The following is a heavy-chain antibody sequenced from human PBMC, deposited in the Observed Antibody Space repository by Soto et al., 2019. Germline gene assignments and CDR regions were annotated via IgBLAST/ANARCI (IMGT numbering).Heavy chain of an antibody. V-gene: IGHV3-64*01. J-gene: IGHJ4*02. Sequence: EVQLVEYGGGLVQPGGSLRLSCAASGFTLIGYAMFWVRQAPGKGLEYVSAINTNGVNTFYAKSVKGRFNITRDNYKNTMYRQMGSLRAEDMTVYYGARGRVEDGRRWATYFDDWGQGTLVNVSS. CDR2: INTNGVNT. CDR3: ARGRVEDGRRWATYFDD. CDR1: GFTLIGYA. D-gene: IGHD1-1*01.